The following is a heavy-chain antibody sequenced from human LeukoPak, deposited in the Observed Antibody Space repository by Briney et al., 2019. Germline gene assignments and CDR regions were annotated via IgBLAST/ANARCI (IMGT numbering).Heavy chain of an antibody. V-gene: IGHV3-48*03. D-gene: IGHD3-10*01. J-gene: IGHJ4*02. Sequence: PGGSLRLSCAASGFTFSSYEMNWVRQAPGKGLEWVSYISSSGSTIYYADSVKGRFAISRDNAKNSLYLQMNSLRAEDTAVYYCARDYYGSGSYYTSFDYWGQGTLVTVSS. CDR2: ISSSGSTI. CDR1: GFTFSSYE. CDR3: ARDYYGSGSYYTSFDY.